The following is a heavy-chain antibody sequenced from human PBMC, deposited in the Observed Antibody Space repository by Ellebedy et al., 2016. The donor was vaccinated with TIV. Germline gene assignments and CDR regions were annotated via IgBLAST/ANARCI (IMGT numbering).Heavy chain of an antibody. CDR2: ISGSADSI. Sequence: GESLKISCAASGFTFSSYAMSWVRQAPGKGLEWVSTISGSADSIYYADSVKGRFTISRDNAKNSLYLQMNSLRAEDTAVYYCARVRDWNYAIDYWGQGTLVTVSS. V-gene: IGHV3-21*01. D-gene: IGHD1-7*01. CDR3: ARVRDWNYAIDY. CDR1: GFTFSSYA. J-gene: IGHJ4*02.